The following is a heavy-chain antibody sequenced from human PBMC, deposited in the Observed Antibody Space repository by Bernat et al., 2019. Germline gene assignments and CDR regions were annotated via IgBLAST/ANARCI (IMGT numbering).Heavy chain of an antibody. CDR3: AKDHVDYSVLKGVDY. CDR2: ISYDGSNK. Sequence: QVQLMESGGGVVQPRRSLRLSCAASGFTFSSYGMHWVRQAPGKGLEWVAVISYDGSNKYYADSVKGRFTISRDNSKNTLYLQVNSLRAEDTAVYYCAKDHVDYSVLKGVDYWGQGTLVTV. V-gene: IGHV3-30*18. D-gene: IGHD5/OR15-5a*01. J-gene: IGHJ4*02. CDR1: GFTFSSYG.